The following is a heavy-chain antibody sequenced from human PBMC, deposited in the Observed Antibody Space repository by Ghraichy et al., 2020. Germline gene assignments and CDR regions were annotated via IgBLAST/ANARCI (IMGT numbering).Heavy chain of an antibody. J-gene: IGHJ6*02. Sequence: GGSLRLSCAASGFTFSSYWMSWVRQAPGKGLEWVANIKQDGSEKFYVDSVKGRFTVSRDNAKNSLYLQTNSLRAEDTAVYYCARGVVVPAAMRGYYYYYGLDVWGQGTTVTVSS. D-gene: IGHD2-2*01. V-gene: IGHV3-7*01. CDR2: IKQDGSEK. CDR1: GFTFSSYW. CDR3: ARGVVVPAAMRGYYYYYGLDV.